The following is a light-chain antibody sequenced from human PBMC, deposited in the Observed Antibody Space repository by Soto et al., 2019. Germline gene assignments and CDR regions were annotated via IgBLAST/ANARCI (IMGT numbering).Light chain of an antibody. CDR3: QQRSGT. CDR2: DAS. V-gene: IGKV3-11*01. Sequence: EIVLTQSPATLSLSPGERATLSCRASQSVSSYLAWYQQKPGQAPRLLIYDASNRATGIPARFSGSGSGTDFTLTISSLEPEDFAVYYCQQRSGTFGRGTKLEIK. J-gene: IGKJ2*01. CDR1: QSVSSY.